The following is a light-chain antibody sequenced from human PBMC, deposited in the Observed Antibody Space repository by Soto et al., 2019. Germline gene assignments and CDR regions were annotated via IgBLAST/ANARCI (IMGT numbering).Light chain of an antibody. V-gene: IGKV4-1*01. J-gene: IGKJ1*01. CDR1: QRLLH. CDR2: WAS. CDR3: QQYYTTPVT. Sequence: DIVMTQSPDSLAVSLGERATINCKSSQRLLHLAWYHQKPGQPPKLLIYWASTRESGVPARFSGSASGTDFTLTVRSLRAEDVAVYYCQQYYTTPVTFGQGTKGELK.